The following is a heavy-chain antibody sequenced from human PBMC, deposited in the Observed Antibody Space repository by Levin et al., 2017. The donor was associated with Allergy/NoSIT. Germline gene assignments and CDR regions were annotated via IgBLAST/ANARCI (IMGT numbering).Heavy chain of an antibody. V-gene: IGHV5-51*01. CDR2: IYPGDSDT. D-gene: IGHD1-1*01. J-gene: IGHJ6*03. CDR3: ARRGTRDYYYYMDV. CDR1: GYSFTSYW. Sequence: KVSCQGSGYSFTSYWIGWVRQMPGKGLEWMGIIYPGDSDTRYSPSFQGQVTISADKSISTAYLQWSSLKASDTAIYYCARRGTRDYYYYMDVWGIGTTVTVSS.